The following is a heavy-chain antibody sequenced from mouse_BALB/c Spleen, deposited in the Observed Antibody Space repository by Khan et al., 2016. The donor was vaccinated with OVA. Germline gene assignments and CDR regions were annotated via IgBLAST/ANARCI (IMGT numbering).Heavy chain of an antibody. V-gene: IGHV2-3*01. Sequence: QVQLKQSGPGLVAPSQSLYITCTVSGFSLTSYGVSWVRQPPGKGLEWLGVIWGDGNTNFHSALRTRRSISKDNSKSQVFLQLNSLPTDDAATYYCAKGRGYYAVDYWGQGTSVNVSS. CDR2: IWGDGNT. J-gene: IGHJ4*01. CDR1: GFSLTSYG. CDR3: AKGRGYYAVDY.